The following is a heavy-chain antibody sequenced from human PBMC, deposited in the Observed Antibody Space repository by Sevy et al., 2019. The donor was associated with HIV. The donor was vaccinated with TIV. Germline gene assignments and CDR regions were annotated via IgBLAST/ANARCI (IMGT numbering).Heavy chain of an antibody. CDR3: ARGLVGANLGTDY. D-gene: IGHD1-26*01. J-gene: IGHJ4*02. Sequence: GGSLRLSCSASGFTFSDYDMNWIRQAPGKGLEWISYISFSSNYTMYADSVTGRFTISRDNAKNSLYLQMNSLRAEDTAVYYCARGLVGANLGTDYWGQGSLVTVSS. CDR1: GFTFSDYD. V-gene: IGHV3-11*06. CDR2: ISFSSNYT.